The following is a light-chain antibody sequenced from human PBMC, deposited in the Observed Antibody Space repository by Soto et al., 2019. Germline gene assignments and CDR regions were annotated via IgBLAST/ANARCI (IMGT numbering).Light chain of an antibody. Sequence: DIQMTQSPSILSASVGDRVTITCRASQSISSWLAWYQQKPGKAPKLLIYDASSLESGVPSRFSGSGSGTEFTLTISSLQPDDFATYYCQQYNSYRTFGQGTKVDI. CDR3: QQYNSYRT. V-gene: IGKV1-5*01. J-gene: IGKJ1*01. CDR2: DAS. CDR1: QSISSW.